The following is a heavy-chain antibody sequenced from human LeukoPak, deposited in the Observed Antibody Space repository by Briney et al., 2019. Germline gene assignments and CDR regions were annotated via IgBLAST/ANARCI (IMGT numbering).Heavy chain of an antibody. D-gene: IGHD5-12*01. CDR1: GYSFTAYY. CDR2: INPDSGGS. Sequence: ASVKVSCKASGYSFTAYYIHWVRQAPGQGLEWMGWINPDSGGSKYSQKFQARVTLTRDTSISTACMELNRLTYDDTAMYYCARVKGDAYGGFDLPFWGQGTLVTVSS. J-gene: IGHJ4*02. V-gene: IGHV1-2*02. CDR3: ARVKGDAYGGFDLPF.